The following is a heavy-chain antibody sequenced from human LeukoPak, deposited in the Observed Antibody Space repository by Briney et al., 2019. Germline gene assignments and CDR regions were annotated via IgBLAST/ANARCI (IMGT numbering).Heavy chain of an antibody. CDR1: GYTFTGYY. CDR3: ARDGEDYYDSSGYYNWFDP. Sequence: ASVKVSCKASGYTFTGYYMHWVRQAPGQGLEWMGWINPNSGGTNYAQKFQGGVTMTRDTSISTAYMELSRLRSDDTAVYYCARDGEDYYDSSGYYNWFDPWGQGTLVTVSS. D-gene: IGHD3-22*01. J-gene: IGHJ5*02. V-gene: IGHV1-2*02. CDR2: INPNSGGT.